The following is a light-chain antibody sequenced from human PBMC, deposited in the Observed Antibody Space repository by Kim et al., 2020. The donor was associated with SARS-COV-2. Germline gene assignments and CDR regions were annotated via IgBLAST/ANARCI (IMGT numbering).Light chain of an antibody. CDR2: GAS. CDR1: QSVSSSY. Sequence: GERATLSCRDSQSVSSSYLAWYQQEPGQAPRLLIYGASSRATGIADKFSGSVSGTDFTLTISRLEPEDFAVYYCQQYGSSPWTFGQGTKVDIK. CDR3: QQYGSSPWT. V-gene: IGKV3-20*01. J-gene: IGKJ1*01.